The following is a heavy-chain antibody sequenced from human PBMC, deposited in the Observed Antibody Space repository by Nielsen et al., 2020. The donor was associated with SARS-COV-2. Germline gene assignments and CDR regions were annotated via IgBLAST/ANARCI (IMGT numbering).Heavy chain of an antibody. CDR2: IYYSGST. CDR3: ARDSLSSSSWYYYYYGMDV. V-gene: IGHV4-31*02. Sequence: WIRQPPGKGLEWIGYIYYSGSTYYNPSLKSRVTISVDTSKNQFSLKLSSVTAADTAVYYCARDSLSSSSWYYYYYGMDVWGQGTTGTVSS. D-gene: IGHD6-13*01. J-gene: IGHJ6*02.